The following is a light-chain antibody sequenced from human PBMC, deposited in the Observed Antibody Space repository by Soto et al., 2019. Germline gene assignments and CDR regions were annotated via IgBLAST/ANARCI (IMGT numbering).Light chain of an antibody. CDR1: NSDVVIYDF. V-gene: IGLV2-14*01. Sequence: QSVLTQPASVSGTPGQSITISCTGSNSDVVIYDFVSWYQHHPGRAPKLIVSEVSHRPSGVSNRFPGSKSGNTASLTISGLQSEDEADYYCISYTSDDVRYVFGTGTKVTVL. J-gene: IGLJ1*01. CDR3: ISYTSDDVRYV. CDR2: EVS.